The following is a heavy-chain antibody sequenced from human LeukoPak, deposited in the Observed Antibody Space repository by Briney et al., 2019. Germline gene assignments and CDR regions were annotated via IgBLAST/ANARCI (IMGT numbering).Heavy chain of an antibody. J-gene: IGHJ4*02. V-gene: IGHV4-31*03. CDR1: GGSISSGGYY. Sequence: PSETLSLTCTVSGGSISSGGYYWSWIRQHPGKGLEWIGYIYYSGSTYYNPSLKSRVTISVDTSKNQFSLKLSSVTAAGTAVYYCARVRFYSVPAAVSYYFDYWGQGTLVTVSS. CDR3: ARVRFYSVPAAVSYYFDY. D-gene: IGHD2-2*01. CDR2: IYYSGST.